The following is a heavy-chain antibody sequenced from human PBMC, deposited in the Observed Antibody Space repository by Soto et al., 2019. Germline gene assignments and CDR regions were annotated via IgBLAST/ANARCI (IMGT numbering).Heavy chain of an antibody. CDR1: GFTFSTYG. J-gene: IGHJ4*02. CDR2: ISYDGTNK. V-gene: IGHV3-30*18. D-gene: IGHD3-16*02. Sequence: PGGSLRLSCAASGFTFSTYGMHWVRQAPGKGLEWVAVISYDGTNKYYADSVKGRFTISRDNSKNTLYLQMNSLRAEDTAVYYCAKDYPSYWGQGTLVTVSS. CDR3: AKDYPSY.